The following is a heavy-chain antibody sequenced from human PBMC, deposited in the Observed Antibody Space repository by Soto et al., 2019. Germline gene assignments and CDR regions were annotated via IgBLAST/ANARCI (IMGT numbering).Heavy chain of an antibody. V-gene: IGHV3-30*18. CDR1: GFSFSSYA. D-gene: IGHD2-8*01. CDR3: AKDRAVYAIGYYYGMDV. J-gene: IGHJ6*02. CDR2: ISYDGSNK. Sequence: GSLRLSCVASGFSFSSYAMNWVRQAPGKGLEWVAVISYDGSNKYYADSVKGRFTISRDNSKNTLYLQMNSLRAEDTAVYYCAKDRAVYAIGYYYGMDVWGQGTTVTVSS.